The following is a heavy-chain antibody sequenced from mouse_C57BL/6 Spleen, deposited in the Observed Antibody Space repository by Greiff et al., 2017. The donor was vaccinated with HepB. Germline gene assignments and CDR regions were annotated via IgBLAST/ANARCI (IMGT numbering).Heavy chain of an antibody. D-gene: IGHD1-1*01. J-gene: IGHJ2*01. V-gene: IGHV1-82*01. CDR3: ARWITTVVATEDY. CDR1: GYAFSSSW. Sequence: VQLQQSGPELVKPGASVKISCKASGYAFSSSWMNWVKQRPGKGLEWIGRIYPGDGDTNYNGKFKGKATLTADKSSSTAYMQLSSLTSEDSAVYCCARWITTVVATEDYWGQSTTLTVSS. CDR2: IYPGDGDT.